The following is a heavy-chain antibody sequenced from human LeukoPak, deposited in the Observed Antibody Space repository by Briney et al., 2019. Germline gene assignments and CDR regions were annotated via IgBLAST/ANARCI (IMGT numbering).Heavy chain of an antibody. D-gene: IGHD3-3*01. V-gene: IGHV3-7*01. CDR3: ARDYRRDFWSGYYFDY. CDR1: GFTFSSYW. CDR2: IKQDGSEK. Sequence: GGSLRLSCAASGFTFSSYWMSWVRQTPGKGLEWVANIKQDGSEKYYVDSVKGRFTISRDNAKNSLYLQMNSLRAEDTAVYYCARDYRRDFWSGYYFDYWGQGTLVTVSS. J-gene: IGHJ4*02.